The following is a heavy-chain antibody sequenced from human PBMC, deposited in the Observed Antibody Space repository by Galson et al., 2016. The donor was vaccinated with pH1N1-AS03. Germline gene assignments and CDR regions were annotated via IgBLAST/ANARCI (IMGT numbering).Heavy chain of an antibody. CDR2: INPNSGDT. J-gene: IGHJ4*02. V-gene: IGHV1-2*02. CDR3: VRRGYCSGISCYELDY. Sequence: SVKVSCKASGYTFTGHYIHWVRQAPGQGLEWMGWINPNSGDTNNAQKFEGRVTMTRDTSISTAYMEVNRLISDDTAAYYCVRRGYCSGISCYELDYWGQGTLVTVSS. CDR1: GYTFTGHY. D-gene: IGHD2-2*01.